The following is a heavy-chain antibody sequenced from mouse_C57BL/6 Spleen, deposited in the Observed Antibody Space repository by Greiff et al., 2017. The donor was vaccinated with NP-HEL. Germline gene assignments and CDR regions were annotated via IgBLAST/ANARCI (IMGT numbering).Heavy chain of an antibody. J-gene: IGHJ3*01. CDR3: ARETAQASFAY. V-gene: IGHV1-69*01. CDR2: IDPSDSYT. D-gene: IGHD3-2*02. CDR1: GYTFTSYW. Sequence: QVQLKQPGAELVMPGASVKLSYKASGYTFTSYWMHWVKQRPGQGLEWIGEIDPSDSYTNYNQKFKGKSTLTVDKSSSTAYMQLSSLTSEDSAVYYCARETAQASFAYWGQGTLVTVSA.